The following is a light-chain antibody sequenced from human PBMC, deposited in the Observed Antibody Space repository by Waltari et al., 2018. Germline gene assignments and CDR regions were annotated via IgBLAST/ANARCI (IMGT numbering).Light chain of an antibody. CDR2: AAS. CDR3: QQSYSNPRT. V-gene: IGKV1-39*01. J-gene: IGKJ4*01. Sequence: DLQMTQPPSSLSASVGDRVTITFRTSQSIISFLNWYQQKLGKAPQLLIYAASSLQSGVPSRFSGSGSGTDFTLTISSLQPEDFATYYCQQSYSNPRTFGGGTKVESK. CDR1: QSIISF.